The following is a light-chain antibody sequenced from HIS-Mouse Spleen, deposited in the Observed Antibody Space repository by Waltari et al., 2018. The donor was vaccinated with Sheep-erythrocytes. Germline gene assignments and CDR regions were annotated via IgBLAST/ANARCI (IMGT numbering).Light chain of an antibody. J-gene: IGLJ3*02. CDR3: AAWDDSLSGWV. CDR2: RKN. Sequence: QSVLTQPPSASGTPGQRVTISCSGSSSHIGSNSVYWDQQLPGTAPKLLIYRKNQRPSGVPDRFSGAKSGTSACLAISGLRSEDEADYYCAAWDDSLSGWVFGGGTKLTVL. CDR1: SSHIGSNS. V-gene: IGLV1-47*01.